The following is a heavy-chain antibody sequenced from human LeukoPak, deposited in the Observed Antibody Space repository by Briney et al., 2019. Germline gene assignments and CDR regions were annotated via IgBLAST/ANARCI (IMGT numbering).Heavy chain of an antibody. CDR3: VNQISGWVY. Sequence: GGSLRLSCSASGFTFSTLPMHWVRQAPGKGLEYVSGSSSNGGSTYYADSAKGRFIISRDNSKNTLYLQMSSLRPEDTAVYYCVNQISGWVYWGQGTLVTVPS. CDR1: GFTFSTLP. CDR2: SSSNGGST. J-gene: IGHJ4*02. V-gene: IGHV3-64D*06. D-gene: IGHD6-19*01.